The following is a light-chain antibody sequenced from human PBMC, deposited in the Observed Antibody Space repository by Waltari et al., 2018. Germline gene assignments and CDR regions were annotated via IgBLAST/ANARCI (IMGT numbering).Light chain of an antibody. J-gene: IGLJ2*01. CDR3: SSQSSNDVVL. V-gene: IGLV2-14*01. CDR2: DVS. Sequence: QSALTQPASGAGSPGQSVTIFFAGTSNDVGGYNSVSWYQEHPGQAPRVIIYDVSDRPSGVSDRFSGSKSGNTASLTISGLQAEDEADYYCSSQSSNDVVLFGGGTKLTVL. CDR1: SNDVGGYNS.